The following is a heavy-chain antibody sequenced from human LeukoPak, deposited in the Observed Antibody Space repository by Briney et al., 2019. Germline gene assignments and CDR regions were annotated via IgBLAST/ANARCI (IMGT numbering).Heavy chain of an antibody. V-gene: IGHV4-31*11. Sequence: PSETLSLTCAVSGDSVSSGGYYWTWIRQHPGKGLEWIGYISNSGTTSYNPSLKSRVSISVDTSNNQFSLRLSSVTAADTAVYYCARDVVVTSSPDSFDIWGRGTMVTVSS. CDR3: ARDVVVTSSPDSFDI. J-gene: IGHJ3*02. D-gene: IGHD2-21*02. CDR2: ISNSGTT. CDR1: GDSVSSGGYY.